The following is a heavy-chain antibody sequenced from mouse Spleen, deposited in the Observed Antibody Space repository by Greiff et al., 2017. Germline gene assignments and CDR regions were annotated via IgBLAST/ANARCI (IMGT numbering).Heavy chain of an antibody. CDR2: ISSGSSTL. J-gene: IGHJ4*01. CDR1: GFTFSDYG. V-gene: IGHV5-17*01. CDR3: ARNRYDGYYAMDY. D-gene: IGHD2-14*01. Sequence: EVQRVESGGGLVKPGGSLKLSCAASGFTFSDYGMHWVRQAPEKGLEWVAYISSGSSTLYYADTVKGRFTISRDNAKNTLFLQMTSLRSEDTAMYYCARNRYDGYYAMDYWGQGTSVTVSS.